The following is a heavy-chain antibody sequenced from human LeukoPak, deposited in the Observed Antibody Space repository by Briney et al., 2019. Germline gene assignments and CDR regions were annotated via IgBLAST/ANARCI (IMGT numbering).Heavy chain of an antibody. Sequence: SETLSLTCTVSGVSVSSGSYYWNWIRQPPGKGLEWIGYVYYTGNTNYNPSLGSRVTLSVDTSKNQFSLKLTSVTAADTAVYYCARDTGYCSGGSCYPNYFAYWGQGTLVIVSS. D-gene: IGHD2-15*01. CDR1: GVSVSSGSYY. J-gene: IGHJ4*02. CDR2: VYYTGNT. V-gene: IGHV4-61*01. CDR3: ARDTGYCSGGSCYPNYFAY.